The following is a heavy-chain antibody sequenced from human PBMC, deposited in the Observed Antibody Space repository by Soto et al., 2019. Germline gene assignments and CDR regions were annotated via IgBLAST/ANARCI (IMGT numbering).Heavy chain of an antibody. D-gene: IGHD4-17*01. J-gene: IGHJ5*02. CDR2: ISAYNGNT. CDR3: ANDYGDSNWFDP. Sequence: ASVKVSCKASGYTLTSYSISWVRQAPGQGLEWMGWISAYNGNTNYAQKLQGRVTMTTDTSTSTAYMELRSLRSDDTAMYYCANDYGDSNWFDPWGQGTLVTVSS. V-gene: IGHV1-18*01. CDR1: GYTLTSYS.